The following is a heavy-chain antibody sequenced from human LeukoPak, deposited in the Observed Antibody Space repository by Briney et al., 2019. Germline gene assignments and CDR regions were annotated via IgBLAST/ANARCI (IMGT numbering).Heavy chain of an antibody. CDR3: ARDGISYYYYGMDV. V-gene: IGHV3-7*01. CDR1: GFTFSSYW. D-gene: IGHD1-1*01. CDR2: IKQDGSEK. J-gene: IGHJ6*02. Sequence: PGGSLRLSCAASGFTFSSYWMSWVRQAPGKGLEWVANIKQDGSEKYYVDSVKGRFTISRDNAKSSLYLQMNSLRAEDTAVYYCARDGISYYYYGMDVWGQGTTVTVSS.